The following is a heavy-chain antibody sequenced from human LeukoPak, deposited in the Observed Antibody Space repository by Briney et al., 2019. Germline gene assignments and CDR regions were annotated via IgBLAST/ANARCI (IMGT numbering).Heavy chain of an antibody. Sequence: GESLKISCKGSGYSFTSYWIGWVRQLPGKGLEWMGIIYPGDSDTRYSPSFQGQVTISADKSISTAYLQWSSLKDSDTAMYYCARILYYYGSGSCPGSFDYWGQGTLVTVSS. CDR2: IYPGDSDT. CDR3: ARILYYYGSGSCPGSFDY. V-gene: IGHV5-51*01. J-gene: IGHJ4*02. D-gene: IGHD3-10*01. CDR1: GYSFTSYW.